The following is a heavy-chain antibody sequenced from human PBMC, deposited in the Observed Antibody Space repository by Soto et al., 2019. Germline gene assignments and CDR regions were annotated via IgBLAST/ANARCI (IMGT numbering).Heavy chain of an antibody. D-gene: IGHD3-22*01. CDR1: GFTFSSYG. Sequence: QVQLVESGGGVVQPGRSLRLSCAASGFTFSSYGMHWVRQAPGKGLEWVAVIWYDGSNKYYADSVKGRFTISRDNSKNTMYLHKNRLRAEDTAVYYCARDVDSSGYQLDYVDYWGQGTLVTVSS. J-gene: IGHJ4*02. CDR3: ARDVDSSGYQLDYVDY. CDR2: IWYDGSNK. V-gene: IGHV3-33*01.